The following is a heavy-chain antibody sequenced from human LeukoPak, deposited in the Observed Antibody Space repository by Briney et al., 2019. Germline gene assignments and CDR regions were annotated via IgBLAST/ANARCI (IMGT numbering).Heavy chain of an antibody. CDR2: INPNSGGT. D-gene: IGHD1-1*01. CDR3: TAERAGTTADY. V-gene: IGHV1-2*02. Sequence: ASVKVSCKASGYTFTSYGISWVRQAPGQGLEWMGWINPNSGGTNYAQKFQGRVTMTRDTSISTAYMELSRLRSDDTAVYYCTAERAGTTADYWGQGTLVTVSP. CDR1: GYTFTSYG. J-gene: IGHJ4*02.